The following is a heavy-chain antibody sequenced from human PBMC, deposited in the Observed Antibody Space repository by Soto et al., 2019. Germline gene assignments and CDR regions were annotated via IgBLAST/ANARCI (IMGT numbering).Heavy chain of an antibody. V-gene: IGHV4-4*02. CDR2: IYPSGIT. Sequence: QVQLQESGPGLVKPWGTLSLICAVSGDSXSXXXXXXXXXXPPGKGLEWIGEIYPSGITHYNPSLKSRATISVDTSKNQLSLKLISLTAADTAVYYCARDRDDVLTGYYNIWGQGTLVTVSS. CDR3: ARDRDDVLTGYYNI. J-gene: IGHJ4*02. CDR1: GDSXSXXXX. D-gene: IGHD3-9*01.